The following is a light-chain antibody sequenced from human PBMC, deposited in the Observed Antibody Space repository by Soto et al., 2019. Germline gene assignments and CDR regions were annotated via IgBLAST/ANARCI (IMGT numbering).Light chain of an antibody. CDR3: QSHDSSLSAYNYV. CDR1: SSNIGAGYD. Sequence: QPVLTQPPSVSGAPGQRVTISCTGSSSNIGAGYDVHWYQQHPGTAPKLLIYGNSNRPSGVPDRFSGSKSGTSASLAITGLQAEDEADYYCQSHDSSLSAYNYVFGTGTKLTVL. J-gene: IGLJ1*01. CDR2: GNS. V-gene: IGLV1-40*01.